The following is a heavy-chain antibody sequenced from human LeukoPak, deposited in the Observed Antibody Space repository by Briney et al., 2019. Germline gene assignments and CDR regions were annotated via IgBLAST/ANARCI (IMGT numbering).Heavy chain of an antibody. CDR3: ARESITMVRGVIIKGEPADY. Sequence: ASVKVSCKASGYTFTSYYMHWVRQAPGQGLEWMGIINPSGGSTSYAQKFQGRVTMTRDTSTSTVYMELSSLRSEDTAVYYCARESITMVRGVIIKGEPADYWGQGTLVTVSS. J-gene: IGHJ4*02. CDR1: GYTFTSYY. D-gene: IGHD3-10*01. V-gene: IGHV1-46*01. CDR2: INPSGGST.